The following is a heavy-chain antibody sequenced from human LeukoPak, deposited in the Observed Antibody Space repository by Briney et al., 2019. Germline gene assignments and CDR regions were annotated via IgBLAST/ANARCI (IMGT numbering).Heavy chain of an antibody. Sequence: ASVKVSCKASGYTFTSYDINWVRQATGQGLEWMGWMNPNSGKTGYAQKFQGRVTMTSNTSISTAYMELSSLRSEDTAVYYCARGGYCSGGSCLRSRNAFDIWGQGTMVTVSS. J-gene: IGHJ3*02. CDR3: ARGGYCSGGSCLRSRNAFDI. CDR2: MNPNSGKT. CDR1: GYTFTSYD. D-gene: IGHD2-15*01. V-gene: IGHV1-8*01.